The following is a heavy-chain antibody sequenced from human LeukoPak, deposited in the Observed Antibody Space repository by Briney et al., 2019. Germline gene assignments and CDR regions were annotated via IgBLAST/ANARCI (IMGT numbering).Heavy chain of an antibody. Sequence: GGSLRLSCAASGFTFSSYAVHWVRQAPGKGLEWVAVVSYDGSNKYYADSVKGRFTISRDNSKNPLYLQMNSLRAEDTAVYYCARALYGGNGFFDFWGQGTLVTVSS. CDR3: ARALYGGNGFFDF. V-gene: IGHV3-30*01. CDR2: VSYDGSNK. D-gene: IGHD4-23*01. J-gene: IGHJ4*02. CDR1: GFTFSSYA.